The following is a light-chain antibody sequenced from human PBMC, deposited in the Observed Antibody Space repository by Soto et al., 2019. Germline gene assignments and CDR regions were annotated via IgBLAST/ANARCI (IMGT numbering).Light chain of an antibody. Sequence: AIQLTQSPSSLSASVGDRVTITCRASQDISSALAWYQHNPGRAPRLLIYDASSLQSGVPSRFSGSGSVTDFTLTISSLQPEDFATYYCQQFQSYAPTFGGGTKLEIK. V-gene: IGKV1-13*02. CDR2: DAS. J-gene: IGKJ4*01. CDR3: QQFQSYAPT. CDR1: QDISSA.